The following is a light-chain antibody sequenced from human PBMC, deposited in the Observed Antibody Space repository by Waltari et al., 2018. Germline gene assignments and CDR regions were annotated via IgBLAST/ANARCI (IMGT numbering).Light chain of an antibody. CDR3: SVYMGSGVWV. CDR1: SGSLSSTSY. V-gene: IGLV8-61*01. Sequence: QTVVTKEPSLSVSPGGTVTLHCALSSGSLSSTSYATWCPQTPGQAPLTLVYKRHSPSFGVPDRFSCSVLGNKAALTITGAQADDESDYFCSVYMGSGVWVFGGGTKLTVL. J-gene: IGLJ3*02. CDR2: KRH.